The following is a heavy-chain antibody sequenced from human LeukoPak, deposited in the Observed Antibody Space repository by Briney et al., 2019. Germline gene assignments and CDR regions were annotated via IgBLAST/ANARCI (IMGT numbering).Heavy chain of an antibody. CDR3: ARVNWIVDY. J-gene: IGHJ4*02. CDR2: IHHSGKT. CDR1: GGSISSSSYY. V-gene: IGHV4-39*07. D-gene: IGHD1-20*01. Sequence: KPSETLSLTCTVSGGSISSSSYYWGWIRQPPGKGLEWIGSIHHSGKTYYNPSLKSRVTISVDTSKNQFSLNLNSVTAADTAVYYCARVNWIVDYWGQGTLVTVSS.